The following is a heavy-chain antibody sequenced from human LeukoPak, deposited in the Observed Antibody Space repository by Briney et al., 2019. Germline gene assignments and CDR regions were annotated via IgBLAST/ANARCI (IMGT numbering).Heavy chain of an antibody. J-gene: IGHJ4*02. CDR2: IYHSGST. CDR3: ARGLDFWSGYYRHAYFDY. D-gene: IGHD3-3*01. V-gene: IGHV4-38-2*02. Sequence: KPSETLSLTCTVSGYSISSGYYWGWIRQPPGKGLEWIGSIYHSGSTYYNPSLKSRVTISVDTSKNQFSLKLSSVTAADTAVYYCARGLDFWSGYYRHAYFDYWGQGTLVTVSS. CDR1: GYSISSGYY.